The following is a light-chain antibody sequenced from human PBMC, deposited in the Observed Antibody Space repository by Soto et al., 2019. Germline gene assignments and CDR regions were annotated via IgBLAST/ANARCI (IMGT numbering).Light chain of an antibody. CDR2: EAY. CDR1: SDVGSYNL. V-gene: IGLV2-23*01. Sequence: QSALTQPASVSGSPGQSITISCTGSDVGSYNLVSWYQQHPGKAPKLMIYEAYKRPSGFSNRFSGSKSGNTASLTISGLQAEDEADYYCSSSAGSGTVVFGGGTKLTV. J-gene: IGLJ2*01. CDR3: SSSAGSGTVV.